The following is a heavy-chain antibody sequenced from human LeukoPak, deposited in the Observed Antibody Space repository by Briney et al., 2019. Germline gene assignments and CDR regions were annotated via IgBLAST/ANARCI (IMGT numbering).Heavy chain of an antibody. CDR1: GGSISSYY. J-gene: IGHJ4*02. CDR3: ARDELTGTHIS. Sequence: PSETLSLTCTVSGGSISSYYWSWIRQPPGKGLEWIGYIYYSGSTNYNPSLKSRVTISVDTSKNQFSLKLSSVTAADAAVYYCARDELTGTHISWGQGTLVTVSS. CDR2: IYYSGST. D-gene: IGHD1-20*01. V-gene: IGHV4-59*01.